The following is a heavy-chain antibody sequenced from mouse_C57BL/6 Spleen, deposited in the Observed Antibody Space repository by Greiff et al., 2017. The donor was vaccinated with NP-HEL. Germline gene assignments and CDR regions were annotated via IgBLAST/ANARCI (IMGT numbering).Heavy chain of an antibody. V-gene: IGHV1-50*01. CDR3: ARKGVYDDDDGFAY. CDR2: IDPSDSYT. D-gene: IGHD2-4*01. Sequence: VQLQQSGAELVKPGASVKLSCKASGSTFTSYWMQWVKQRPGQGLEWIGEIDPSDSYTNYNQKFKGKATLTVDTSSSPAYMQLSSLTSEDSAVYYCARKGVYDDDDGFAYGGQGTLVTVSA. CDR1: GSTFTSYW. J-gene: IGHJ3*01.